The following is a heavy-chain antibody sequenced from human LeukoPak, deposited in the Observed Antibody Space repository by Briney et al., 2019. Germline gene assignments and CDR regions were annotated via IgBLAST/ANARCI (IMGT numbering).Heavy chain of an antibody. Sequence: GGSLRLSCAASGFTFSNYVMSWVRRAPGKGLEWVSAISVSGGSTYYTDSVKGRFTVSRDNSRNTLYLQMISLRAEDTAVYYCAKEGFEQQLARDFDYWRQGTLVTVSS. CDR2: ISVSGGST. CDR3: AKEGFEQQLARDFDY. V-gene: IGHV3-23*01. CDR1: GFTFSNYV. J-gene: IGHJ4*02. D-gene: IGHD6-13*01.